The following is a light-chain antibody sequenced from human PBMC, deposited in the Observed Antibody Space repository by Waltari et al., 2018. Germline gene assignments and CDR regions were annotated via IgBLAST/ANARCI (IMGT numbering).Light chain of an antibody. V-gene: IGLV2-23*02. CDR1: TSDIGSSNF. J-gene: IGLJ3*02. Sequence: QSALTQPAPVSGSPGQSLPIPSTGTTSDIGSSNFVSWYQHHPAKAPKLILYEVTKRPSGVSDRFSGSKSGNTASLTISGLQAEDDADYYCYSSAMSAFVVFGGGTKLTVL. CDR2: EVT. CDR3: YSSAMSAFVV.